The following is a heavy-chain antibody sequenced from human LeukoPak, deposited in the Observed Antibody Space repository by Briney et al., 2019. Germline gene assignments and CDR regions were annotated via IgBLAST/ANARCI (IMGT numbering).Heavy chain of an antibody. Sequence: PGGSLRLSCAASGFTFSSCGMHWVRQAPGKGLEWVAVISYDGSNKYYADSVKGRFTISRDNAKNSLYLQMNSLRAEDTAVYYCAREREDTAAYDYWGQGTLVTVSS. CDR3: AREREDTAAYDY. J-gene: IGHJ4*02. CDR1: GFTFSSCG. D-gene: IGHD5-18*01. V-gene: IGHV3-30*03. CDR2: ISYDGSNK.